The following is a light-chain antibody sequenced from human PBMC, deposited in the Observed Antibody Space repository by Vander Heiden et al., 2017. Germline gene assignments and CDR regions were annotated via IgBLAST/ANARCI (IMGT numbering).Light chain of an antibody. Sequence: DIQMTQSPSSLSASVGDRVTFTCQASQDISNNLNWCQQKPGKAPELLIFDTSNLQTGVPSRFSGSGYGTDFTGTISGLQPEDIATYFCQQNDNVPRTFGQGTRVELK. CDR2: DTS. CDR1: QDISNN. V-gene: IGKV1-33*01. J-gene: IGKJ1*01. CDR3: QQNDNVPRT.